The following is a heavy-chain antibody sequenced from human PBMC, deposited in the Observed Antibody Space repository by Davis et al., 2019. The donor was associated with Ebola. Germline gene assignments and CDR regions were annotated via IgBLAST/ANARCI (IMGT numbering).Heavy chain of an antibody. CDR2: IYHSGST. J-gene: IGHJ4*02. D-gene: IGHD5-18*01. CDR1: GGSFSGYY. V-gene: IGHV4-34*01. CDR3: ARGYSYGSRIFDY. Sequence: MPSETLSLTCAVYGGSFSGYYSSCVSQPPGKGLEWIGEIYHSGSTNHNPSLKSQVTISVDTSKNQFSLKLSSVTAADTAVYYCARGYSYGSRIFDYWGQGTLVTVSS.